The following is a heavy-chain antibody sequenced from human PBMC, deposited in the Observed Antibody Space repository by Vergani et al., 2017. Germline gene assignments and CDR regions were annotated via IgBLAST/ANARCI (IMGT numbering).Heavy chain of an antibody. CDR1: GYTFTSYD. D-gene: IGHD4-17*01. V-gene: IGHV1-8*01. Sequence: QVQLVQSGAEVKKPGASVKVSCKASGYTFTSYDINWVRQATGQGLEWMGWMNPNSGNTGYAQKFQGRVTITADESTSTAYMELSSLRSEDTAVYYCARSESLTTQAFDIWGQGTMVTVSS. J-gene: IGHJ3*02. CDR2: MNPNSGNT. CDR3: ARSESLTTQAFDI.